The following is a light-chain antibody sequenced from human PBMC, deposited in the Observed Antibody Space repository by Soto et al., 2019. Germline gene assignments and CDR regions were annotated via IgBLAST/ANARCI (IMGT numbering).Light chain of an antibody. CDR3: QSYDSSLSGYV. Sequence: QSVLTQPPSVSGAPGQRVTISCTGSSSNIGAGYDVNWYQQLPGTAPKFLIYGNSNRPSGVPDRFSGSKSGTSAYLAITGLQAEDEADYYCQSYDSSLSGYVFGIGTKLTVL. V-gene: IGLV1-40*01. CDR2: GNS. J-gene: IGLJ1*01. CDR1: SSNIGAGYD.